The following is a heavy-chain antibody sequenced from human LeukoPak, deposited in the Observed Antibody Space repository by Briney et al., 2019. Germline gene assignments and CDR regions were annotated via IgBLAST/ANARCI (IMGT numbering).Heavy chain of an antibody. V-gene: IGHV4-30-2*01. CDR2: TYHSGST. J-gene: IGHJ3*02. D-gene: IGHD4-17*01. Sequence: SETLSLTCAVSGGSISRGGYTWSWNWPLQGKGLTWIGYTYHSGSTYYNPSLKSRVTISVDRSKNQFSLKLSSVTAADTAVYYCARGADPSGYGDYADAFDIWGQGTMVTVSS. CDR1: GGSISRGGYT. CDR3: ARGADPSGYGDYADAFDI.